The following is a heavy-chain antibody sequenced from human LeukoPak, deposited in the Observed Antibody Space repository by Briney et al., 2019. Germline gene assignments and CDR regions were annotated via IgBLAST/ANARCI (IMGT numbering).Heavy chain of an antibody. CDR2: IIPIFGTA. D-gene: IGHD2-15*01. V-gene: IGHV1-69*13. CDR1: GGTFSSYA. J-gene: IGHJ4*02. CDR3: ASHYCSGGSCYLLAIDY. Sequence: SVKVSCKASGGTFSSYAISWVRQAPGQGLEWMGGIIPIFGTANYAQKFQGRVTITADESTSTAYMELSSLRSEDTAVYYCASHYCSGGSCYLLAIDYWGQGTLVAVSS.